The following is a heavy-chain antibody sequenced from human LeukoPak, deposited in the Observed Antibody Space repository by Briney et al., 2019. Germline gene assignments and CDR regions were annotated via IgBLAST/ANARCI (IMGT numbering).Heavy chain of an antibody. D-gene: IGHD2-21*02. V-gene: IGHV3-66*01. J-gene: IGHJ4*02. CDR2: IYTSGIT. CDR3: AKYLPTKCRGDCPSDY. CDR1: GFTVSSNF. Sequence: PGGSLRLSCAVSGFTVSSNFMSWVRQAPGKGPEWVSVIYTSGITYYADSVRGRFTISRDNSKNTLYLQMNSLRVEDTAVYYCAKYLPTKCRGDCPSDYWGQGTLVTVSS.